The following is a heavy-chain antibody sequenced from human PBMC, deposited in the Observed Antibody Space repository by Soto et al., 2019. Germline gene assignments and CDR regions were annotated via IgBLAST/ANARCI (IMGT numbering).Heavy chain of an antibody. V-gene: IGHV3-30-3*01. J-gene: IGHJ4*02. CDR1: GFTFSSSA. CDR3: ARAYEGDYFDY. CDR2: ISYDGSNK. Sequence: QVQLVESGGGVVQPGRSLRLSCAASGFTFSSSARHWVRQAPGKGLEWVAVISYDGSNKYYADSVKGRFTISRDNSKNTLYLQMNSLRAEDTAVYYCARAYEGDYFDYWGQGTLVTVSS. D-gene: IGHD3-16*01.